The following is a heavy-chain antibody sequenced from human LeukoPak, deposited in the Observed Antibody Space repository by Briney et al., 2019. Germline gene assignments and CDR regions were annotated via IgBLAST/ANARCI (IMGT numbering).Heavy chain of an antibody. Sequence: GESLKISCKGSGYRFTSYWIGWVRQMPGKGLEWIGIIYPGDSDTRYSPSFEGQVTISVDKSISTAYLQWSSLKASDTAMYYCARSGYSSGWYVGSFDYWGQGTLVTVSS. V-gene: IGHV5-51*01. CDR3: ARSGYSSGWYVGSFDY. D-gene: IGHD6-19*01. CDR1: GYRFTSYW. J-gene: IGHJ4*02. CDR2: IYPGDSDT.